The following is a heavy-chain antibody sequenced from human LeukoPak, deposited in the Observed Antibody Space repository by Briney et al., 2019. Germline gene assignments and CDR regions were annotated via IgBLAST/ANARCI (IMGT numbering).Heavy chain of an antibody. V-gene: IGHV3-21*04. Sequence: GGSLRLSCAASGFTFSSYTMNWVRQAPGKGLEWVSSISGSSTYTFYADSVMGRFTISRDNAKNSLYLQMNSLRAEDTAVYYCARELNLAYWGQGILVIVSS. CDR3: ARELNLAY. J-gene: IGHJ4*02. CDR1: GFTFSSYT. CDR2: ISGSSTYT.